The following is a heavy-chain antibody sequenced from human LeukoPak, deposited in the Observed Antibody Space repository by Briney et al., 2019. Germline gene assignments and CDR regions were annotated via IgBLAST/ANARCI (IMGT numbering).Heavy chain of an antibody. Sequence: ASVRVSCKVSGYTLSELSMHGVRQAPGKGLERRGGFDPEDGETIYAQKFQGRVTMNEDTSTDTAYMELSSLRSEDTAVYYCARRSDDYDSSAYYPWGEGTLVTASS. V-gene: IGHV1-24*01. CDR3: ARRSDDYDSSAYYP. CDR2: FDPEDGET. CDR1: GYTLSELS. D-gene: IGHD3-22*01. J-gene: IGHJ5*02.